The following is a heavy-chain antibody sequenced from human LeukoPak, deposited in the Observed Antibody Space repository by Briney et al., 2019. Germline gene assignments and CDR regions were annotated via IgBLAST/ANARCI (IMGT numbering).Heavy chain of an antibody. CDR3: ARDHAYYYYGMDV. J-gene: IGHJ6*02. Sequence: ASVKVSCKASGYTFTNYGISWVRQAPGQGLEWMGWISAYNGNTNYAQKLQGRVTITADKSTSTAYMELSSLRSEDTAVYYCARDHAYYYYGMDVWGQGTTVTVSS. CDR1: GYTFTNYG. CDR2: ISAYNGNT. V-gene: IGHV1-18*01.